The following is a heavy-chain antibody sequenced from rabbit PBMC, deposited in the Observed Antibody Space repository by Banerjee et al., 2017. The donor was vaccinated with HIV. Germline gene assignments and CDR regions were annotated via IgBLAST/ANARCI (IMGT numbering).Heavy chain of an antibody. CDR3: ARDTGSSFSSYGMDL. V-gene: IGHV1S45*01. CDR1: GVSFSSNNY. D-gene: IGHD8-1*01. J-gene: IGHJ6*01. Sequence: QEQLEESGGGLVQPEGSLTLTCIASGVSFSSNNYMCWVRQAPGKGLEWIACIDSGSSGFTYFASWAKGRFTISKTSSTTVTLQMTSLTVADTATYFCARDTGSSFSSYGMDLWGPGTLVTVS. CDR2: IDSGSSGFT.